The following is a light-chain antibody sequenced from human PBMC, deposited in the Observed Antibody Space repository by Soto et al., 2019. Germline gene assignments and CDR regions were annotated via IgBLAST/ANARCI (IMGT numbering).Light chain of an antibody. CDR1: QSVSSSY. Sequence: EIVLTQSPGTLSLSPGERATLSCRASQSVSSSYLAWYQQKPGQAPRLLIYGASSRATGIPDRFSGSGSGTDFTLTISRLEPEDFAVYYCQQYGSSPVETFGQGTKLEIK. J-gene: IGKJ2*01. CDR2: GAS. V-gene: IGKV3-20*01. CDR3: QQYGSSPVET.